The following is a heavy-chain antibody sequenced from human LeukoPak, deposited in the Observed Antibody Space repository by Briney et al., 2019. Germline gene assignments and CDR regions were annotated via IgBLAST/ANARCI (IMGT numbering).Heavy chain of an antibody. CDR3: ARDLVTVTKGFDI. CDR1: GDSFSSHY. D-gene: IGHD4-17*01. Sequence: SETLSLTCAVSGDSFSSHYWTWLRQPPGRGLEWIGYISYIGTTNYNPSLKSRVTISIDTSKNQFSLKLSSVTTADTAVYYCARDLVTVTKGFDIWGLGTMVSVSS. J-gene: IGHJ3*02. CDR2: ISYIGTT. V-gene: IGHV4-59*11.